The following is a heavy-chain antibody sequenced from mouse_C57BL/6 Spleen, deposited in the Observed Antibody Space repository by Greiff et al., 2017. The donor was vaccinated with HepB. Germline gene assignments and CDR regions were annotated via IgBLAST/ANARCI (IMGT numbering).Heavy chain of an antibody. Sequence: VQLQQSGAELVKPGASVKLSCKASGYTFTSYWMHWVKQRPGQGLEWIGMIHPNSGSNNYNEKFKSKATLTVAKSSSTAYMQLSNLTSEDSAVYYCARSCYYDYEGFAYWGQGTLVTVSA. CDR2: IHPNSGSN. D-gene: IGHD2-4*01. V-gene: IGHV1-64*01. CDR3: ARSCYYDYEGFAY. J-gene: IGHJ3*01. CDR1: GYTFTSYW.